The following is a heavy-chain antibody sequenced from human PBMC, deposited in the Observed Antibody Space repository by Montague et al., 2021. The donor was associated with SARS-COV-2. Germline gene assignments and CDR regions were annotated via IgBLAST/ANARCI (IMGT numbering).Heavy chain of an antibody. CDR2: IYTTGSS. Sequence: SETLSLTCAVSAGSIRDYYWSWIRQPAGKGLEWIGRIYTTGSSDXXPSLQSRVTTSVDTSKNQVSLRLMSVTAADTALYYCARERSYLYWYFDLWGRGTLVTVSS. J-gene: IGHJ2*01. V-gene: IGHV4-4*07. CDR1: AGSIRDYY. CDR3: ARERSYLYWYFDL.